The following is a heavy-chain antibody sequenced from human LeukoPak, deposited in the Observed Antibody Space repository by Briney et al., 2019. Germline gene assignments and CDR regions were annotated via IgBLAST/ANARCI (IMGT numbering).Heavy chain of an antibody. CDR3: ARGNVVVVPAAIDYYYGMDV. Sequence: SETLSLTCAVYGGSFSGYYWSWIRQPPGKGLEWIGEINHSGSTNYNPSLKSRVTISVDTSKNQFSLKLSSVTAADTAVYYCARGNVVVVPAAIDYYYGMDVWGQGTTVTVSS. V-gene: IGHV4-34*01. CDR1: GGSFSGYY. D-gene: IGHD2-2*02. CDR2: INHSGST. J-gene: IGHJ6*02.